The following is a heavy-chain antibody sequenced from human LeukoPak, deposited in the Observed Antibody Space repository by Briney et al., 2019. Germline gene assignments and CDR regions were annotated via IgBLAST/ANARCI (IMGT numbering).Heavy chain of an antibody. CDR1: GYTFTSYD. J-gene: IGHJ4*02. D-gene: IGHD6-6*01. CDR2: MNPNSGNT. V-gene: IGHV1-8*03. CDR3: AREHSSSSGFDY. Sequence: GASVKVSCKASGYTFTSYDINWVRQATGQGLEWMGWMNPNSGNTSYAQKFQGRVTINRNTSISTVYMELSSLRSEDTAVYYCAREHSSSSGFDYWGQGTLVTVSS.